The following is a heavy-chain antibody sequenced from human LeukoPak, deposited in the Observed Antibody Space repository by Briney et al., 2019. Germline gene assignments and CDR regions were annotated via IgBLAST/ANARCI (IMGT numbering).Heavy chain of an antibody. Sequence: SETLSLTCTVSGGSISSYYWSWIRQPPGKGLEWIGYIYYSGSTNSNPSLKSRVTISVATSKNQFSLKLRTVTAANTAVYYFTRSPVQNDYWGQGTLVTVSS. CDR2: IYYSGST. D-gene: IGHD1-1*01. CDR3: TRSPVQNDY. J-gene: IGHJ4*02. CDR1: GGSISSYY. V-gene: IGHV4-59*12.